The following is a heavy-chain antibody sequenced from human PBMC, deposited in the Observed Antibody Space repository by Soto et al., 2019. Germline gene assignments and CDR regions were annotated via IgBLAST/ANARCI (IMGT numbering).Heavy chain of an antibody. Sequence: QLQLQESGSGLVKPLQTLSLTCAVSGGSISSGGYSWSWIRQPPGKGLEWIGYIYHSGSTYYNPSLTSRTTIAVDRTKNQISLNLSSVTDAETAVYYCASFAAGMGWFDPWGQGTLVTVSS. J-gene: IGHJ5*02. V-gene: IGHV4-30-2*01. CDR3: ASFAAGMGWFDP. D-gene: IGHD6-13*01. CDR2: IYHSGST. CDR1: GGSISSGGYS.